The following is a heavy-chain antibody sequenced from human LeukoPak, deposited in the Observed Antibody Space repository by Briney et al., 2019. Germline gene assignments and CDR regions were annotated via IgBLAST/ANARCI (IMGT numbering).Heavy chain of an antibody. J-gene: IGHJ3*02. CDR1: EFSISTSE. Sequence: AGGSLRLSCAAAEFSISTSEMNWVRQAPGKGLEWLSYIDGGGSRIVYADSVKGRFTISRDNAKNSLYLQMNSLKAEDTAVYYCARERSAVFRHAFDIWGQGTRVNVSS. CDR3: ARERSAVFRHAFDI. D-gene: IGHD1-26*01. CDR2: IDGGGSRI. V-gene: IGHV3-48*03.